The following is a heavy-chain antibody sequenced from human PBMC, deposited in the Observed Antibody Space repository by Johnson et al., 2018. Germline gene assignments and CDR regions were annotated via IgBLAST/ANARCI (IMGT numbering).Heavy chain of an antibody. CDR3: ARALITMVRGGRPDYYYYGMDV. V-gene: IGHV3-33*01. CDR2: IWYDGSNK. J-gene: IGHJ6*02. Sequence: VQLVESGGGVVQPGRSLRLSCAASGFTFSSYGMHWVRQAPGTGLAWVAVIWYDGSNKYYADSVKGRFTISRDNSKNTLYLQMNSLRAGDTAVYYCARALITMVRGGRPDYYYYGMDVWCQGTTVTVSS. D-gene: IGHD3-10*01. CDR1: GFTFSSYG.